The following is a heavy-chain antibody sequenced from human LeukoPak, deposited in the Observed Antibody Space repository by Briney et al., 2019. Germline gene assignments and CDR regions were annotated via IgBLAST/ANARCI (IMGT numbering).Heavy chain of an antibody. J-gene: IGHJ3*02. CDR2: IYPGDSDT. CDR1: GYSFTSYW. D-gene: IGHD3-10*01. CDR3: ARTHYYGAGSSNAFDI. Sequence: GESLKISCKGSGYSFTSYWIGWVRQMPGKGLEWMGIIYPGDSDTRYSPSLQGQVTISADKSISTAYLQWSSLKASDTAMYYCARTHYYGAGSSNAFDIWGQGTMVTVSS. V-gene: IGHV5-51*01.